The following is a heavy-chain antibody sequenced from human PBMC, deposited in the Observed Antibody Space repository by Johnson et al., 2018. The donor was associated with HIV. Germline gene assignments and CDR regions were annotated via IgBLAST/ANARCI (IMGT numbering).Heavy chain of an antibody. D-gene: IGHD2-21*01. V-gene: IGHV3-66*02. Sequence: VQLVESGGGLVPPGGSLRLSCTASEFTISGYYMSWVRQAPGKGLEWVSVISSGGTTYYADSVKGRFTVARDNSGKTLYLQMNSLRTDDKALFYCARGDRTDGFDSWGQGTMVTVS. CDR1: EFTISGYY. J-gene: IGHJ3*02. CDR2: ISSGGTT. CDR3: ARGDRTDGFDS.